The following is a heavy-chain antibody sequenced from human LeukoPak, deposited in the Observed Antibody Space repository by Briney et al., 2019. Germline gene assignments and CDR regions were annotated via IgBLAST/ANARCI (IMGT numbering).Heavy chain of an antibody. J-gene: IGHJ4*02. CDR3: ARWLGWDIVLMVYALDY. CDR1: GFTFTDYY. D-gene: IGHD2-8*01. CDR2: INPNSGGT. V-gene: IGHV1-2*02. Sequence: ASVKVSCKASGFTFTDYYIQWVRQAPGQGLEWMGWINPNSGGTNYAQKFQGRVTMTRDTSISTAYMELSRLRSDDTAVYYCARWLGWDIVLMVYALDYWGQGTLVTVSS.